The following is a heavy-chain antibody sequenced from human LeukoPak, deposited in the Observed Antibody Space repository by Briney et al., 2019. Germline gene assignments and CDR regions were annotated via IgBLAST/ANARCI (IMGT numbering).Heavy chain of an antibody. V-gene: IGHV1-8*01. CDR2: MNPNSGTT. CDR1: GYTFTSYD. D-gene: IGHD3-3*01. Sequence: ASVKVSCKASGYTFTSYDFNWVRQAPGQGPEWIGWMNPNSGTTGYAQKFQGRVTMTRDTSISTAYMDLSSLRSEDTAVYYCARGPSRFLEWLYVGPSSDYYYGMDVWGQGTTVTVSS. J-gene: IGHJ6*02. CDR3: ARGPSRFLEWLYVGPSSDYYYGMDV.